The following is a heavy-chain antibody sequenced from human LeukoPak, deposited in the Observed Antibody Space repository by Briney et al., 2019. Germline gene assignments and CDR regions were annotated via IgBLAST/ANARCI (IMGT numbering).Heavy chain of an antibody. Sequence: AGGSLRLSCAASKFSFSSYAMTWVREAPGKGLEWVSSISASGRNTYYADSVKGRFIISRDNSKNMLYLQMSSLGVDDTAVYYCAKGPAGGYYESSGYYSDFWGQGTLLTVSS. D-gene: IGHD3-22*01. CDR3: AKGPAGGYYESSGYYSDF. CDR2: ISASGRNT. V-gene: IGHV3-23*01. CDR1: KFSFSSYA. J-gene: IGHJ4*02.